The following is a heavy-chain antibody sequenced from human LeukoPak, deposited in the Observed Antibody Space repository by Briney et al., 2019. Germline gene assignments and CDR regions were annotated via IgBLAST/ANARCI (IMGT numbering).Heavy chain of an antibody. CDR2: IRADGGST. V-gene: IGHV3-43*02. Sequence: GGSLRLSCVASGLNFDDSAMHWVRQAPGKGLEWVSLIRADGGSTFSADPVKGRFSISRDNSKNSLYLQMNSLRSEDTAMYYCAKESGKFDYWGQGTLVAVSS. J-gene: IGHJ4*02. CDR3: AKESGKFDY. CDR1: GLNFDDSA.